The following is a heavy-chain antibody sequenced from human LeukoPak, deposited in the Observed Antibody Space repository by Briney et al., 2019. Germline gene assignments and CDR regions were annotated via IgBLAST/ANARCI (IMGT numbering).Heavy chain of an antibody. V-gene: IGHV3-30*18. CDR3: AKDATRGSSGWNFDY. CDR2: ISYDGSNK. Sequence: PGRSLRLSCAASGFTFSSYGMHWVRQAPGKGLEWVAVISYDGSNKYYADSVKGRFTISRDNSKNTLYLQMNSLRAEDTAVYYCAKDATRGSSGWNFDYWGQGTLVTVSS. CDR1: GFTFSSYG. D-gene: IGHD6-19*01. J-gene: IGHJ4*02.